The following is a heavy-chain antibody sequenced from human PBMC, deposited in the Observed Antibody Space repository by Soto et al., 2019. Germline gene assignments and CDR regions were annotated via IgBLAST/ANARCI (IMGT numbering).Heavy chain of an antibody. CDR2: IYSGGST. CDR1: GFTVSSNY. D-gene: IGHD3-10*01. V-gene: IGHV3-66*01. J-gene: IGHJ6*02. Sequence: EVQLVESGGGLVQPGGSLRLSCAASGFTVSSNYMSWVRQAPGKGLEWVSVIYSGGSTYYADSVKCRFTISRDNSKNTLYRQMTSLRAEDTAVYYSARDMGRGMDVWGRGTTVTVSS. CDR3: ARDMGRGMDV.